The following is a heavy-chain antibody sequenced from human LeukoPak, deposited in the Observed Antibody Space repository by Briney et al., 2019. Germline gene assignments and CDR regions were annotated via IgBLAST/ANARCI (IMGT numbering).Heavy chain of an antibody. J-gene: IGHJ4*02. CDR2: INHSGST. Sequence: SETLSLTCAVYGGSFSGYYWSWIRQPPGKGLEWIGEINHSGSTNYNPSLKSRVTISINTSKNQFSLNLTSVTAADTAVYYCARGMYYYDGSGDYWGQGTLVTVSS. D-gene: IGHD3-22*01. CDR1: GGSFSGYY. V-gene: IGHV4-34*01. CDR3: ARGMYYYDGSGDY.